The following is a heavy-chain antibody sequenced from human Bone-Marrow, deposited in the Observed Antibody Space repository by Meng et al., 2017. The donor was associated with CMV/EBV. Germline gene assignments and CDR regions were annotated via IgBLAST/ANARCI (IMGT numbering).Heavy chain of an antibody. CDR1: GFTFDDYG. D-gene: IGHD3-3*01. V-gene: IGHV3-20*04. CDR2: ISWNGGST. CDR3: ARDPKNNFGVVIIPPPPYFDY. J-gene: IGHJ4*02. Sequence: GGSLRLSCAASGFTFDDYGMSWVRQAPGKGLEWVSGISWNGGSTGYADSVKGRFTISRDNAKNSLYLQMNSLRAEDTALYYCARDPKNNFGVVIIPPPPYFDYWGQGTLVTVSS.